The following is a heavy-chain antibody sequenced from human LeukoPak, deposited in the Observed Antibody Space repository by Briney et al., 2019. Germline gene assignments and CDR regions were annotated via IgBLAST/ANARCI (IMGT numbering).Heavy chain of an antibody. CDR2: IHSREST. D-gene: IGHD6-13*01. CDR1: GGSISSIANH. CDR3: ARDWPPYSSSWY. Sequence: SETLSLTCTVSGGSISSIANHWGWLRQPPGKGREWVGRIHSRESTYYNLSLKSRVTTSVDTSKNQFSLKLSSVTAEDTAVYDCARDWPPYSSSWY. J-gene: IGHJ2*01. V-gene: IGHV4-39*07.